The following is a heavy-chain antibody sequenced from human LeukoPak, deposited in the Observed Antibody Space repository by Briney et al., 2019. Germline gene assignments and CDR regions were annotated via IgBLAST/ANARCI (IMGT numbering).Heavy chain of an antibody. CDR3: ARGSDSSGYYGPPFDY. CDR2: MNPNSGNT. J-gene: IGHJ4*02. D-gene: IGHD3-22*01. CDR1: GYTFTSYD. Sequence: GSVKVSCKASGYTFTSYDINWVRQATGQGLEWMGWMNPNSGNTGYAQKFQGRVTMTRNTSISTAYMELSSLRSEDTAVYYCARGSDSSGYYGPPFDYWGQGTLVTVSS. V-gene: IGHV1-8*01.